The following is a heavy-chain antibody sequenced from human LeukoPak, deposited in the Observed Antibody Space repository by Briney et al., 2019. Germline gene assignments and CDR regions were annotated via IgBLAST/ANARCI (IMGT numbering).Heavy chain of an antibody. CDR3: ARVLRFLEWLSFKSPTAFDI. CDR1: GGTFSSYA. CDR2: IIPIFGTA. V-gene: IGHV1-69*01. J-gene: IGHJ3*02. Sequence: SVKVSCKASGGTFSSYAISWVRQAPGQGLEWMGGIIPIFGTANYAQKFQGRVTITADESTSTAYMELSSLRSEDTAVYYCARVLRFLEWLSFKSPTAFDIWGQGTMVTVSS. D-gene: IGHD3-3*01.